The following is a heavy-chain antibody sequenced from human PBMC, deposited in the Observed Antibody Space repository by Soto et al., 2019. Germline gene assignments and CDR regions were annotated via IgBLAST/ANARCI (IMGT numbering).Heavy chain of an antibody. CDR1: GYSFTTYW. Sequence: GESLKISCQASGYSFTTYWIGWARQMPGKGLEWMGIIYPGDSDTKYSPSLQGQVSISADTSISTAYLQWTSLKASDTAMYYCARSRRGAYSSGWYSPSGYYNYGIDVWGQGTKVTVSS. CDR2: IYPGDSDT. V-gene: IGHV5-51*01. D-gene: IGHD6-19*01. J-gene: IGHJ6*02. CDR3: ARSRRGAYSSGWYSPSGYYNYGIDV.